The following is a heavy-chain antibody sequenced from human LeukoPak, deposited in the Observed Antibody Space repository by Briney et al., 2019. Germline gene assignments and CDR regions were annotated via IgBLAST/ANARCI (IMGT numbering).Heavy chain of an antibody. CDR1: GFTFSSYS. Sequence: GGSLRLSCAASGFTFSSYSMNWVRQAPGKGLEWVSAIRSSGDRSYYADSVKGRFTISRDNSKDTLYLQMNSLRAEDTAVYFCAREQSGSGGWYTVDYWGQGTLVTVSS. CDR2: IRSSGDRS. J-gene: IGHJ4*02. CDR3: AREQSGSGGWYTVDY. V-gene: IGHV3-23*01. D-gene: IGHD6-19*01.